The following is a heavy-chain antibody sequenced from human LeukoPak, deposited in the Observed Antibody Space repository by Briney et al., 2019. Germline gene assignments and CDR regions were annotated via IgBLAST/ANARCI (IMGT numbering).Heavy chain of an antibody. V-gene: IGHV3-23*01. Sequence: PGGSLRLSCAACGFTFSNYALIWARQAPGKGREGVIAISGSGDNTYYADSVKGRLTISRDNSKNTLYLQMNSLRVEDTAVYYCAKGGTNTVVVPAAKYWGQGTLVTVSS. J-gene: IGHJ4*02. CDR3: AKGGTNTVVVPAAKY. CDR1: GFTFSNYA. CDR2: ISGSGDNT. D-gene: IGHD2-2*01.